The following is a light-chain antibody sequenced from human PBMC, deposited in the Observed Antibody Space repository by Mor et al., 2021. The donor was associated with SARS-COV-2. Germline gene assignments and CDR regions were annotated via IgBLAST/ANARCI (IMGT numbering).Light chain of an antibody. CDR3: YSYAATFAG. V-gene: IGLV2-11*01. CDR2: DVT. Sequence: GKVPKLIIYDVTKRPSGVPGRFSGSKSGNTASLTISGLQAEDEADYYCYSYAATFAGVGGGTKLTVL. J-gene: IGLJ2*01.